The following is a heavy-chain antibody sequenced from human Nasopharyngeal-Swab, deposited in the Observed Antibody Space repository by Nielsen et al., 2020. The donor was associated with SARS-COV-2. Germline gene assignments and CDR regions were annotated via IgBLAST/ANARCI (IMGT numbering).Heavy chain of an antibody. V-gene: IGHV3-72*01. D-gene: IGHD2/OR15-2a*01. CDR2: AGREVDGYST. Sequence: GGSLRLSCTISGFTFSDYFMDWIRQAPGKGPEWIARAGREVDGYSTMYAAPVRGRFAISRDDSQSTLYLQMNSVTTEDTAFYYCARGKNSFDYWGLGTLVTVSS. J-gene: IGHJ4*01. CDR1: GFTFSDYF. CDR3: ARGKNSFDY.